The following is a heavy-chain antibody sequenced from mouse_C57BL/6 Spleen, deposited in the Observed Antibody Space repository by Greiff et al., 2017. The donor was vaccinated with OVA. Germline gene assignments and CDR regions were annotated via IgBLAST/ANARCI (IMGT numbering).Heavy chain of an antibody. CDR2: INPNNGGT. J-gene: IGHJ2*01. V-gene: IGHV1-26*01. CDR1: GYTFTDYY. CDR3: ARRKGLRRFDC. Sequence: VQLQQSGPELVKPGASVKISCKASGYTFTDYYMNWVKQSHGKSLEWIGDINPNNGGTSYNQKFKGKATLTVDKSSSTAYMELRSLTSEDSAVYYCARRKGLRRFDCGGQGTTLTVSS. D-gene: IGHD2-4*01.